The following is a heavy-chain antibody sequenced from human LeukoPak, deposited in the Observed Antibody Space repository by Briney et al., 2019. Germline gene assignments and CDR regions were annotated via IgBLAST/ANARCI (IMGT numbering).Heavy chain of an antibody. CDR1: GGSISSSSYY. J-gene: IGHJ4*02. D-gene: IGHD6-19*01. Sequence: SETLSLTCTVSGGSISSSSYYWDWIRQPPGKGLEWIGEVNHSGRTDYNPSLKSRVTISVDTSKNQFSLRLSSVTAADTAVYYCARHISGSRRGWYVYWGQGTLVTVSS. CDR3: ARHISGSRRGWYVY. CDR2: VNHSGRT. V-gene: IGHV4-39*01.